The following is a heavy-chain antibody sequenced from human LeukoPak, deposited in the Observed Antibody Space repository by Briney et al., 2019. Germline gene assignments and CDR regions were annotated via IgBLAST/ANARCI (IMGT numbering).Heavy chain of an antibody. CDR1: GFTFSSYA. CDR2: ISGSST. J-gene: IGHJ2*01. D-gene: IGHD5-18*01. V-gene: IGHV3-23*01. CDR3: ATDPADTYPNWYFDL. Sequence: PGGSLRLSCAASGFTFSSYAVSWVRQAPGKGLEWVSAISGSSTYYADSVKGRFTISRDNSKNTLYLQMNSLRAEDTAVHYCATDPADTYPNWYFDLWGRGTLVTVSS.